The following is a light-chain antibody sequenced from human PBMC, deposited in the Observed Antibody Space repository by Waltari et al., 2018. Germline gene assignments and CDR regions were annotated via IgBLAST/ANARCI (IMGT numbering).Light chain of an antibody. CDR1: SSDVGGYNY. J-gene: IGLJ2*01. CDR3: CSYAGSYIFGV. V-gene: IGLV2-11*01. Sequence: QSALTQPRSVSGSPGQSVTISCTGTSSDVGGYNYVSWYQQHPVKAPKLMIHDVNKRPSGVPDRFSGSKSGNTASLTISGLQAEDEADYYCCSYAGSYIFGVFGGGTKLTVL. CDR2: DVN.